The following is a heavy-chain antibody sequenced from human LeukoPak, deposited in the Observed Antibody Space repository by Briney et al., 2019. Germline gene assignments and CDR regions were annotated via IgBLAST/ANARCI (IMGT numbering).Heavy chain of an antibody. Sequence: GGSLRLSCAASGFTFSSYAMSWVRQAPGKGLEWVSAISGSGGSTYYADSVKGRFTISRDNSKNTLYLQMNSLRAEDTAVYYCAKNDNHAYYYYYGMDVWGQGTTVTVSS. CDR2: ISGSGGST. CDR3: AKNDNHAYYYYYGMDV. CDR1: GFTFSSYA. J-gene: IGHJ6*02. V-gene: IGHV3-23*01. D-gene: IGHD3-9*01.